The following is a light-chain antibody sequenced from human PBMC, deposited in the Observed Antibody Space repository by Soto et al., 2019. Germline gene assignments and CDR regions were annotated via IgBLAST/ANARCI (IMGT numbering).Light chain of an antibody. V-gene: IGKV3-15*01. CDR1: QTVSSK. J-gene: IGKJ3*01. Sequence: EIVMTQSPATLSVSPGERATLSCRASQTVSSKLAWYQQKPGQAPRLLIHGASTRAAGIPARFSGSGSGTEFTLTISSLQSEDFAFYYCQQYNDWPPFTVGPGTRLDIK. CDR2: GAS. CDR3: QQYNDWPPFT.